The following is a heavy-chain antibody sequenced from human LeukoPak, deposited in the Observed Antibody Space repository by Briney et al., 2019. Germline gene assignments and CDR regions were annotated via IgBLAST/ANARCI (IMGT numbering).Heavy chain of an antibody. V-gene: IGHV4-39*07. CDR3: ARGPAFGVQPYYFDY. CDR1: GGSISSSSYY. J-gene: IGHJ4*02. D-gene: IGHD3-3*01. Sequence: SETLSLTCTVSGGSISSSSYYWGWIRQPPGKGLEWIGSIYYSGSTYYNPSLKSRVTISVDTSKNQFSLKLSSVTAADTAVYYCARGPAFGVQPYYFDYWGQGTLVTVSA. CDR2: IYYSGST.